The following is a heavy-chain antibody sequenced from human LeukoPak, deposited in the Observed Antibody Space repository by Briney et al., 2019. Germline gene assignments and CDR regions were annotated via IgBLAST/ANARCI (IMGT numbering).Heavy chain of an antibody. V-gene: IGHV3-11*04. J-gene: IGHJ4*02. CDR1: VFTFSDYY. Sequence: GGSLGLSCAASVFTFSDYYMHWIRQAPGKGLEWISYISSSATTIYYADSVKGRFTISRDNAKNSLYLQMNSLTAEDTAVYYCARDGAIWNDVGHDYWGQGTLVTVSS. D-gene: IGHD1-1*01. CDR2: ISSSATTI. CDR3: ARDGAIWNDVGHDY.